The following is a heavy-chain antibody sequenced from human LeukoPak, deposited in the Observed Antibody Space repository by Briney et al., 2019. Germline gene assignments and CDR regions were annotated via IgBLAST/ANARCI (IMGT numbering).Heavy chain of an antibody. CDR2: SSWNSGSI. J-gene: IGHJ4*02. CDR1: GFSFDDYA. CDR3: AKDIDQLIAAIDY. V-gene: IGHV3-9*01. D-gene: IGHD6-13*01. Sequence: GGSLRLSCAASGFSFDDYAMHWVRQAPGKGLEWVSGSSWNSGSIGYADSVKGRFTISRDNAKNSLYLQMDSLRAEDTALYYCAKDIDQLIAAIDYWGQGTLVTVSS.